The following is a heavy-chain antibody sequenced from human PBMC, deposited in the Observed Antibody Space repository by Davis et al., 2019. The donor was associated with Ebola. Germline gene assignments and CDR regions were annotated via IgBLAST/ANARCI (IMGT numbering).Heavy chain of an antibody. J-gene: IGHJ6*02. CDR1: GFTFSSYA. Sequence: GGSLRLSCAASGFTFSSYAMHWVRQAPGKGLEWVAVISYDGSNKYYADSVKGRFTISRDNSKNTLYLQMNSLRDEDTAVYYCARLGYCSGGSCYPYYYYYYGMDVWGQGTTVTVSS. CDR3: ARLGYCSGGSCYPYYYYYYGMDV. V-gene: IGHV3-30-3*01. D-gene: IGHD2-15*01. CDR2: ISYDGSNK.